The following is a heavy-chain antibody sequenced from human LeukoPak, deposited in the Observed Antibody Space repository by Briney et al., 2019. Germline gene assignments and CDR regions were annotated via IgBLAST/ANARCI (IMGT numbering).Heavy chain of an antibody. CDR1: GYTFTSYY. CDR2: INPSGGST. CDR3: ARDFITGYSSSWDMDV. Sequence: ASVKVSCKASGYTFTSYYMHWVRQAPGQGLEWMGIINPSGGSTSYAQKFQGRVTMTRDMSTSTVYMELSSLRSEDTAVYYCARDFITGYSSSWDMDVWGKGTTVTVSS. V-gene: IGHV1-46*01. D-gene: IGHD6-13*01. J-gene: IGHJ6*03.